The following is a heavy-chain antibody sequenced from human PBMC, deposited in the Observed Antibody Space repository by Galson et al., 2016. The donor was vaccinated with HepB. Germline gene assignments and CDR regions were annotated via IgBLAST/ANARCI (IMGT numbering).Heavy chain of an antibody. CDR2: IRSEVNSYAT. Sequence: SLRLSCAASGFTFSDSAMHWVRQAPGKGLEWVGRIRSEVNSYATAYGASLKGRFTISRDDSKKTTYLQMNSLKTEDTAVYYCTRRRASDGTGETVDNWGQGTLVTVSS. D-gene: IGHD1-26*01. CDR3: TRRRASDGTGETVDN. J-gene: IGHJ4*02. CDR1: GFTFSDSA. V-gene: IGHV3-73*01.